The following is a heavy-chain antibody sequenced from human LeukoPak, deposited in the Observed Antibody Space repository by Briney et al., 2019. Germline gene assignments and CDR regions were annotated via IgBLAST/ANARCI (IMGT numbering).Heavy chain of an antibody. D-gene: IGHD5-18*01. CDR2: FDWDDDK. V-gene: IGHV2-70*04. Sequence: SGPTLVNATQTLTLTCTFSGFSLSASGMRVSWIRQPPGKALEGLARFDWDDDKFYSTSLKTRLTISKDTSKNQVVLTMTNMDPVDTPTYYCARVHGYGFFYFDYWGQGTLVTVSS. J-gene: IGHJ4*02. CDR3: ARVHGYGFFYFDY. CDR1: GFSLSASGMR.